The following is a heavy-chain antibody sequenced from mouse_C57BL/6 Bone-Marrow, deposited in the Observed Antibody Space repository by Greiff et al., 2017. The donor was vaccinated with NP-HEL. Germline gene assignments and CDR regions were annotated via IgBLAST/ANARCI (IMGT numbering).Heavy chain of an antibody. CDR3: ARPYYGSSYYAMDY. CDR1: GYTFTSYW. D-gene: IGHD1-1*01. J-gene: IGHJ4*01. V-gene: IGHV1-55*01. Sequence: VQLQQPGAELVKPGASVKMSCKASGYTFTSYWITWVKQRPGQGLAWIGDIYPGSGSTNYNEKLTSKATLTVDTSSSTAYMQLSSLTSEDSAVYYCARPYYGSSYYAMDYWGQGTSVTVSS. CDR2: IYPGSGST.